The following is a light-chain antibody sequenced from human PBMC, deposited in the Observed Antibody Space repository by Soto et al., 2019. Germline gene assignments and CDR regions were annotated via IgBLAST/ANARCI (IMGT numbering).Light chain of an antibody. CDR2: AAS. CDR3: QQTYITPFT. Sequence: DIQMTQSPSSLSASVGDRVTITCRASQSITDYLNWYQHKPGKAPKLLIYAASSLQSGVPSRFSASGSGTDVTLTISRLQPEDFATYFCQQTYITPFTFGQGTRLEIK. V-gene: IGKV1-39*01. J-gene: IGKJ5*01. CDR1: QSITDY.